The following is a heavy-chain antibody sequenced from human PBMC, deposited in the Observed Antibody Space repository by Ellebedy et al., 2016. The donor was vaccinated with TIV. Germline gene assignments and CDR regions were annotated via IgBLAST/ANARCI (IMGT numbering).Heavy chain of an antibody. CDR3: ARGGSYRQMDV. CDR2: CRNRANRYST. D-gene: IGHD3-16*01. CDR1: GFTGSDHY. J-gene: IGHJ6*02. V-gene: IGHV3-72*01. Sequence: GESLKISCVGTGFTGSDHYMDWVRQAPGKGLEWVGRCRNRANRYSTEYAASVKGRFIVSRDDSMNSVYLQMNSLKTEDTAVYYCARGGSYRQMDVWGQGTTVTVSS.